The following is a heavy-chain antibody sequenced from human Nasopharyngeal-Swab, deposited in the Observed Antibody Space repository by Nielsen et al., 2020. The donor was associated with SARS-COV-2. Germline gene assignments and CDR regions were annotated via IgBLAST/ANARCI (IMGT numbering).Heavy chain of an antibody. CDR3: ARGGLLELGFYWYFDL. CDR1: GFTFSSYA. J-gene: IGHJ2*01. Sequence: GASLKISCAASGFTFSSYAMHWVRQAPGKGLEWVAVISYDGSNKYYADSVKGRFTISRDNSKNTLYLQMNSLRAEDTAVYYCARGGLLELGFYWYFDLWGRGTLVTVSS. D-gene: IGHD2-21*02. V-gene: IGHV3-30-3*01. CDR2: ISYDGSNK.